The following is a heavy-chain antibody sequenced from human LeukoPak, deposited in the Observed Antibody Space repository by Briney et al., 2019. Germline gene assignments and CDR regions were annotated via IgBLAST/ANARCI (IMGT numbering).Heavy chain of an antibody. V-gene: IGHV4-4*07. D-gene: IGHD2-2*01. CDR3: ARDGGCSSTSCPYYYYSMDV. CDR2: IYTSGST. Sequence: PSKTLSLTCTVSGGSISSYYWSWIRQPAGKGLEWIGRIYTSGSTNYNPSLKSRVTMSVDTSKNQFSLKLSSVTAADTAVYYCARDGGCSSTSCPYYYYSMDVWGQGTTVTVSS. CDR1: GGSISSYY. J-gene: IGHJ6*02.